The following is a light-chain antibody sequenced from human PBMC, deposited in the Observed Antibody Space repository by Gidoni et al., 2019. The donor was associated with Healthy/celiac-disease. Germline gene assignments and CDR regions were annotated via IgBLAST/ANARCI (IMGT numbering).Light chain of an antibody. CDR3: QQRSNWADCS. J-gene: IGKJ2*04. CDR2: DAS. Sequence: EIVLTQSPATLSLSPGERATLSCRASQSVSSYLAWYQQKPGQAPRLLIYDASNRATGIPARFSGSGSGTDYTLTISSLEPEDFAVYYCQQRSNWADCSFGQGTKLEIK. CDR1: QSVSSY. V-gene: IGKV3-11*01.